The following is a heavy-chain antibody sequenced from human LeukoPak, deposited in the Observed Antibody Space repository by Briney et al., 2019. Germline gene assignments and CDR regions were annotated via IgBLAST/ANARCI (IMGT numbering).Heavy chain of an antibody. Sequence: SETLSLTCTVSGGSISNYFWTWIRQPAGKELEWIGRIYSSGTTNYNPSLKSRVTMPVDTSKNQFSLKMTSVTAADTAVYFCARNIRGGATYLDYWGQGTLVTVSS. CDR2: IYSSGTT. J-gene: IGHJ4*02. D-gene: IGHD1-26*01. CDR3: ARNIRGGATYLDY. CDR1: GGSISNYF. V-gene: IGHV4-4*07.